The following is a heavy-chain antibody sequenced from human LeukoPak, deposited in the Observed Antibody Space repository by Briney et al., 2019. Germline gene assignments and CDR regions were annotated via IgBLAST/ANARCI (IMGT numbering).Heavy chain of an antibody. CDR2: IYDTGAT. CDR1: GGSISGYY. D-gene: IGHD1/OR15-1a*01. V-gene: IGHV4-59*08. CDR3: ARLPLIATTRGGFDP. J-gene: IGHJ5*02. Sequence: SEALSLTCTVSGGSISGYYWSWIRQPPGKRLEWIGYIYDTGATNYNPSLKSRFTISIDTSKNQFSLNLGSVTAADTAVYYCARLPLIATTRGGFDPWGQGTLVNVSS.